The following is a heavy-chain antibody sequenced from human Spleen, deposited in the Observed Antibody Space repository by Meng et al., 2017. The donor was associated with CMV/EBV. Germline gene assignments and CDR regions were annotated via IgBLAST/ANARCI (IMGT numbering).Heavy chain of an antibody. CDR3: AGGRWYYFDL. V-gene: IGHV4-59*10. D-gene: IGHD2-15*01. CDR2: IYTSGST. Sequence: VQLQHGGRVLVKPSRALFLPCAVYGCSISSYAWSWLRQPAGKGLEWIGRIYTSGSTNYNPSLKSRVTMSVDTSKNQFSLKLSSVTAADTAVYYCAGGRWYYFDLWGRGTLVTVSS. J-gene: IGHJ2*01. CDR1: GCSISSYA.